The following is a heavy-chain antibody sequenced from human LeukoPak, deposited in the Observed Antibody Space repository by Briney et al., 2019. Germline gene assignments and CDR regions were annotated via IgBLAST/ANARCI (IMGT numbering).Heavy chain of an antibody. CDR1: GGSISSYY. D-gene: IGHD1-14*01. CDR2: IYYSGST. J-gene: IGHJ3*02. CDR3: ARETGTTDDAFDI. Sequence: SETLSLTCTVSGGSISSYYWSWIRQPPGKGLEWIGYIYYSGSTNYNPSLKSRVTISVDTSKNQFSLKLSSVTAADTAVYYCARETGTTDDAFDIWGQGTMVTVSS. V-gene: IGHV4-59*12.